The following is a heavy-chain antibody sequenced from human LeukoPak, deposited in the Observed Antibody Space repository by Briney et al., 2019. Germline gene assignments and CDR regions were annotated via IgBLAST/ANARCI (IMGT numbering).Heavy chain of an antibody. CDR3: ARLRYSGSCFSNY. D-gene: IGHD1-26*01. V-gene: IGHV3-11*01. CDR1: GFTFSDYY. J-gene: IGHJ4*02. CDR2: ISSSGSTI. Sequence: PGGSLRLSCAASGFTFSDYYMSWIRQAPGKGLEWVSYISSSGSTIYYAESVKGQFTISRDNAKNSLYLQMNSLRAEDTAVYYCARLRYSGSCFSNYWGQGTLVTVSS.